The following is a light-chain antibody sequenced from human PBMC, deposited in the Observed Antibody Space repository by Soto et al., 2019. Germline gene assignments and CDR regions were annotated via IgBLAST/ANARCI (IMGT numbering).Light chain of an antibody. J-gene: IGKJ2*01. CDR2: WTS. CDR3: HQYFSSPHT. Sequence: DIVMTQSPDSLAVSLGERATVNCKSSRSVLHSSNNKNYLAWYQQKPGQPPKLLIYWTSTRESGVPDRFSGSGSETDFTLTISSLQAEDVAVYYCHQYFSSPHTFGQGTKLEIK. V-gene: IGKV4-1*01. CDR1: RSVLHSSNNKNY.